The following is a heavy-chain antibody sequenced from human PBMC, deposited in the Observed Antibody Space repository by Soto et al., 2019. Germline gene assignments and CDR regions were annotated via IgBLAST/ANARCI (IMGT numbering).Heavy chain of an antibody. CDR1: GFPFRTYD. V-gene: IGHV3-23*01. J-gene: IGHJ2*01. Sequence: EVQLLESGGGLVQPGGSLRLSCAASGFPFRTYDMSWVRQAPGKGLEWVSAISGSGGSTYYADSMKGRFTISRDNSKNTLFLQMTSLRAEDTAVYYCAKPNARDSYWYFDLWGRGTLVTVSS. CDR2: ISGSGGST. D-gene: IGHD1-1*01. CDR3: AKPNARDSYWYFDL.